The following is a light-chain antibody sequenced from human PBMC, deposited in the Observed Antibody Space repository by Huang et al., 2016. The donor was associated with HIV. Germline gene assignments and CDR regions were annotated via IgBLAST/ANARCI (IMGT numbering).Light chain of an antibody. Sequence: DIQMSQSPSTLSASVGDRVTITCRASQSVSSWLAWYQQKPGKAPKLLVYKASTLEGGVASGFGGSGCRTEFTLTISSLEPDDFASYYCQQYNAYSTFGQGTKVEIK. CDR2: KAS. V-gene: IGKV1-5*03. CDR1: QSVSSW. J-gene: IGKJ1*01. CDR3: QQYNAYST.